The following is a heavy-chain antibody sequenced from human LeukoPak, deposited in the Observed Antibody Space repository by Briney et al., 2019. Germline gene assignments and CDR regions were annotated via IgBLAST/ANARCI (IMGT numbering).Heavy chain of an antibody. CDR3: ARRSLNWFDP. V-gene: IGHV5-51*01. Sequence: GGSLEISCQGSGYSFTSYWIGWVRQVPGKGLEGMGIIYPGDSDTIYSPSFQGQVTISADKSISTAYLQWSSLKASDTAMYYCARRSLNWFDPWGQGTLVTVSS. J-gene: IGHJ5*02. CDR2: IYPGDSDT. CDR1: GYSFTSYW.